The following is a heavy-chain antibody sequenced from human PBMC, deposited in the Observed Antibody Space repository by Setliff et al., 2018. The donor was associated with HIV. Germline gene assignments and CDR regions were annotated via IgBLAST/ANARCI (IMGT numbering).Heavy chain of an antibody. CDR2: IKGFGGGK. CDR3: ARGGYSSGRYFYYYMDV. D-gene: IGHD6-19*01. CDR1: GFSFTDYG. Sequence: PGGSLRLSCAASGFSFTDYGMTWVRQVAGKGLEWVSSIKGFGGGKYYGDAVKGRFTISREDTESTLYLRMNSVRAEDTAVYYCARGGYSSGRYFYYYMDVWGKGTTVTVSS. J-gene: IGHJ6*03. V-gene: IGHV3-23*01.